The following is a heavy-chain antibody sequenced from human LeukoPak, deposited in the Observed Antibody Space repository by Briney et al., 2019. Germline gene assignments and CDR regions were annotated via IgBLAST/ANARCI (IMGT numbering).Heavy chain of an antibody. CDR3: ARLVTGTTVVNSGWFDP. J-gene: IGHJ5*02. V-gene: IGHV3-66*04. CDR1: GLTVSNNY. Sequence: GGSLSLSCAASGLTVSNNYMTWVRQAPGKGLEWVSVIYNNGRTYYGDSVKGRFTISRDNSRNTVFLQMNSLRAEDTAVYLCARLVTGTTVVNSGWFDPWGQGTLVTVSS. D-gene: IGHD4-23*01. CDR2: IYNNGRT.